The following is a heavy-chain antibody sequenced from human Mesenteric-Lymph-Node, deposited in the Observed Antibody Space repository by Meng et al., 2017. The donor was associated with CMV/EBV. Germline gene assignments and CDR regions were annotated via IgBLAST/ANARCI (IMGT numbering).Heavy chain of an antibody. V-gene: IGHV1-3*01. CDR1: GYTFTDFT. CDR3: ARGESGDFDY. D-gene: IGHD1-26*01. Sequence: GSCKASGYTFTDFTIHWVRQAPGQGLEWMGWINVGNGYKKNSQKFQGRVTVTRDTSASTVYMEMSSLRFEDAAVYYCARGESGDFDYWGQGTLVTVSS. J-gene: IGHJ4*02. CDR2: INVGNGYK.